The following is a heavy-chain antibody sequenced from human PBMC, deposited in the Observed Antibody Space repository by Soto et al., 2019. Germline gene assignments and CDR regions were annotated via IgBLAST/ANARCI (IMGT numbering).Heavy chain of an antibody. V-gene: IGHV3-30*18. D-gene: IGHD3-3*01. J-gene: IGHJ4*02. CDR3: AKETVEYYFDY. Sequence: GGSLRLSCAASGFTFSIYGMHWVRQAPGKGLEWVAVISYDGSNKYYADSVKGRFTISRDNSKNTLYLQMNSLRGEDTAVYYCAKETVEYYFDYWGQGTLVTVS. CDR1: GFTFSIYG. CDR2: ISYDGSNK.